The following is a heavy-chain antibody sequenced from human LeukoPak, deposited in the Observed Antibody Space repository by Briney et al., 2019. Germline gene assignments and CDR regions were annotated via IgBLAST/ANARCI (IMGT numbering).Heavy chain of an antibody. J-gene: IGHJ4*02. Sequence: SETLSLTCSVSGGSVSNHYWSWIRQPPGKGLEWIGYVYYTGSTNYNPSLKSRVTMFEDKSKNQFSLRLYSVTVADTAVYYCARHFAYSSSSYFDYWGQGSLVTVSS. CDR1: GGSVSNHY. CDR3: ARHFAYSSSSYFDY. D-gene: IGHD6-6*01. V-gene: IGHV4-59*08. CDR2: VYYTGST.